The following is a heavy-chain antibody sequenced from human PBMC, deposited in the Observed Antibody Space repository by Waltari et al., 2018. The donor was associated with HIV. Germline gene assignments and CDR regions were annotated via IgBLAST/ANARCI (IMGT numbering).Heavy chain of an antibody. CDR3: AWHYYDY. V-gene: IGHV3-15*01. CDR2: IKNKADGETI. CDR1: GFPFTNAW. J-gene: IGHJ4*02. Sequence: EVQLVESGGGLVQPGGFLRLSCAASGFPFTNAWMSWVRQAPGKGLEWIGRIKNKADGETIDYAAPVKGRFTISRDDSKNTVYLQMNSLKTEDTAVYFCAWHYYDYWGQGTLVTVSS.